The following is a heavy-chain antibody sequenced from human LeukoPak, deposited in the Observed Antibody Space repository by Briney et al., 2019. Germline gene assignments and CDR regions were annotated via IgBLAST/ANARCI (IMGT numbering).Heavy chain of an antibody. Sequence: GGSLRLSCAASGFTFSSYAMSWVRQAPGKGLEWVSAISGSGGSTYYADSVKGRFTISRDNSKNTLYLQMNSLRAEDTAVYYCAKLPHKRYFDWLLHPRGYWGQGTLVTVSS. J-gene: IGHJ4*02. CDR3: AKLPHKRYFDWLLHPRGY. D-gene: IGHD3-9*01. CDR2: ISGSGGST. CDR1: GFTFSSYA. V-gene: IGHV3-23*01.